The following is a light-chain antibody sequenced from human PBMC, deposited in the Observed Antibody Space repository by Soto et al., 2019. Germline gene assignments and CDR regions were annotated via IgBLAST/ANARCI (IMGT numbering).Light chain of an antibody. CDR2: RNN. CDR1: SSNIGSNY. J-gene: IGLJ1*01. CDR3: AAWDDSLSALYV. V-gene: IGLV1-47*01. Sequence: VLTHPPSASGTPGQRVTISCSGSSSNIGSNYVYWYQQLPGTAPKLLIYRNNQRPSGVPDRFSGSKSGTSASLAISGLRSEDEADYYCAAWDDSLSALYVFGTGTKVTVL.